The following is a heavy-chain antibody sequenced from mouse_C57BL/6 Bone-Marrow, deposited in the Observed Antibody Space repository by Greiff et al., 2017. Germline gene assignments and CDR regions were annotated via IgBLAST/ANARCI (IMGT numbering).Heavy chain of an antibody. J-gene: IGHJ3*01. Sequence: VMLVESGAELARPGASVKLSCTASGYTFTSYGISWVKQRTGQGLEWIGEIYPRSGNTYYNEKFKGKATVTADKSSSTAYMELRSLTSEDSAVYYCARWVAVAYWGQGTLVTVSA. CDR2: IYPRSGNT. V-gene: IGHV1-81*01. CDR1: GYTFTSYG. CDR3: ARWVAVAY. D-gene: IGHD1-1*02.